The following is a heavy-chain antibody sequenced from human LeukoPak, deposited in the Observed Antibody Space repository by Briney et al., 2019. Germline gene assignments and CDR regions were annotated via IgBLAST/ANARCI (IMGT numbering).Heavy chain of an antibody. CDR1: GFTVSSNY. CDR2: IYSGGST. J-gene: IGHJ4*02. D-gene: IGHD3-22*01. Sequence: GSLRLSCAASGFTVSSNYMSWVRQAPGKGLEWVSVIYSGGSTYYADSVKGRFTVSRDNSRNTLFLQMNSLTSEDTAVYYCATGLNYDKCGYYRWLDYWGQGTLVTVSS. V-gene: IGHV3-53*05. CDR3: ATGLNYDKCGYYRWLDY.